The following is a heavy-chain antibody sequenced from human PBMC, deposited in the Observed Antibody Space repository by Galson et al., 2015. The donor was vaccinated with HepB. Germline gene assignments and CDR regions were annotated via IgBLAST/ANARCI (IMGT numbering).Heavy chain of an antibody. V-gene: IGHV3-33*01. CDR3: AREQEVGSADYFDC. CDR1: GFTFSDYA. J-gene: IGHJ4*02. CDR2: IWYDGSNR. Sequence: SLRLSCAASGFTFSDYAMNWVRQAPGKGLEWVSGIWYDGSNRSYIDSVKGRFTISRDNSKRILYLQMNSLRAEDTAVYYCAREQEVGSADYFDCWGQGALVIVSS. D-gene: IGHD1-26*01.